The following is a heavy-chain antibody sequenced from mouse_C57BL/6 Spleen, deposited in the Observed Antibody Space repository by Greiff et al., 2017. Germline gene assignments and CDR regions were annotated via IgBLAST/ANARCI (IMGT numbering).Heavy chain of an antibody. D-gene: IGHD1-1*01. CDR2: IHPTSGST. V-gene: IGHV1-64*01. Sequence: QVQLQQPGAELVKPGASVKLSCKASGYTFTSYWMHWVKQRPGHGLEWIGMIHPTSGSTNYNEKFKSKATLTVATSSSTAYMQLSSLTSEDAAVYYCARSYGSRDGDYAMDYWGQGTSVTVSS. CDR3: ARSYGSRDGDYAMDY. CDR1: GYTFTSYW. J-gene: IGHJ4*01.